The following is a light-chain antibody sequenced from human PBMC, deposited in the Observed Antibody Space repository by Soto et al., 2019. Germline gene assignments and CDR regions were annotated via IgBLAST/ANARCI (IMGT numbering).Light chain of an antibody. Sequence: DIQMTQSPSTLSASVGDRVTITCRASQSVGRSLAWYQQQPGKAPKLLIYGVSTLESGVPSRFSGFGSGTEFTLSISSLXXXDFGTYYCQQFYKGWTFGQGTRV. V-gene: IGKV1-5*01. CDR1: QSVGRS. CDR2: GVS. CDR3: QQFYKGWT. J-gene: IGKJ1*01.